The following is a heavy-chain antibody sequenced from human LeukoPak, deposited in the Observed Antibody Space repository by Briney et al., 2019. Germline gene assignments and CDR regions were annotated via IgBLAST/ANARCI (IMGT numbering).Heavy chain of an antibody. J-gene: IGHJ5*02. V-gene: IGHV4-39*07. D-gene: IGHD2-2*01. CDR2: SYYSGST. CDR3: ARDLMLVVPAATYWFDP. Sequence: SETLSLTCTVSGGSISSSSYYWGWIRQPPGKGLEWIGSSYYSGSTYYNPSLKSRVTISVDTSKNQFSLKLSSVTAADTAVYYCARDLMLVVPAATYWFDPWGQGTLVTVSS. CDR1: GGSISSSSYY.